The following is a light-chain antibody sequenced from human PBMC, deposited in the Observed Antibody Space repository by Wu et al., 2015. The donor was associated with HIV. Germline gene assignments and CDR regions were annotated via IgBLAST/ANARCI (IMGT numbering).Light chain of an antibody. CDR2: GAS. J-gene: IGKJ3*01. CDR1: QKINNN. Sequence: EIVMTQSPATLSVSPGERATLSCRASQKINNNLAWYQQKPGQAPRLLIYGASTRATGIPARFSGSGSGTEFTLTISSMQSEDFAVYYCQQYNNWPETFGPGTKVDIK. V-gene: IGKV3-15*01. CDR3: QQYNNWPET.